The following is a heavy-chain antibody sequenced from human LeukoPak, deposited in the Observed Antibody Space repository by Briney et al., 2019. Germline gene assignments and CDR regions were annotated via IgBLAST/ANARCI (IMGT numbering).Heavy chain of an antibody. D-gene: IGHD3-10*01. J-gene: IGHJ4*02. Sequence: PSETLSLTCTVSGGSISSSSYYWGWIRQPPGKGLEWIGSFYSSGNTYYSPSLKGRVTISVDTPKNQFSLKLSSVTAADTAVYYCARWKKPGTICDYWGQGTLVTVSS. CDR2: FYSSGNT. CDR1: GGSISSSSYY. CDR3: ARWKKPGTICDY. V-gene: IGHV4-39*01.